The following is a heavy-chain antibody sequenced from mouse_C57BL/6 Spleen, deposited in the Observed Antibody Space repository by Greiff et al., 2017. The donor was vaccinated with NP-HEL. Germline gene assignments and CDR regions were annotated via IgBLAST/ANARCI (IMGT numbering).Heavy chain of an antibody. CDR1: GYTFTSYW. J-gene: IGHJ3*01. CDR2: IYPGSGST. CDR3: ARENSMVKAWFAY. V-gene: IGHV1-55*01. D-gene: IGHD2-2*01. Sequence: QVQLQQPGAELVKPGASVKMSCKASGYTFTSYWITWVKQRPGQGLEWIGDIYPGSGSTNYNEKFKSKATLTVDTSSSTAYMQLSSLTSEDSAVYYCARENSMVKAWFAYWGQGTLVTVSA.